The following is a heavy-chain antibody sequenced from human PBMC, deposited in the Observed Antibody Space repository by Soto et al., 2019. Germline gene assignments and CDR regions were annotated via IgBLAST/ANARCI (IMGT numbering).Heavy chain of an antibody. J-gene: IGHJ4*02. D-gene: IGHD2-2*01. CDR1: GFTFSIYA. CDR2: ISSNGGST. Sequence: PGGSLRLSCSASGFTFSIYAMHLVRQAPGKGLEYVSAISSNGGSTYYANSVKGRFTISRDNSKNTLYLQMGNLRAEDMAVYYCAREGYCSSTSCYSFDYWGQGTLVTVSS. CDR3: AREGYCSSTSCYSFDY. V-gene: IGHV3-64*01.